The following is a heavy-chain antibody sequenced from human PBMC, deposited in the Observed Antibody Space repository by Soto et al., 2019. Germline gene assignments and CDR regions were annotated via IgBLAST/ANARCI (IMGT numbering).Heavy chain of an antibody. D-gene: IGHD1-26*01. V-gene: IGHV4-61*01. Sequence: QVQLQESGPGLVKPSETLSLTCTVSGGSVSSGSYYWSWIRPPPGKGLEWIGYIYYSGSTNYHPSLKSRVTISVDTSKNQFSLKLRSVTAADTAVYYCARDCVGARVPDYWGQGTLVTVSS. CDR3: ARDCVGARVPDY. J-gene: IGHJ4*02. CDR2: IYYSGST. CDR1: GGSVSSGSYY.